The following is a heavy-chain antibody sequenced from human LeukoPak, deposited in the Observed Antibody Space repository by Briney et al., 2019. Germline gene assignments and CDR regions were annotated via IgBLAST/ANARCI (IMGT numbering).Heavy chain of an antibody. Sequence: PSETLSLTCTVSGGSISNYYWSWIRQPAGKGLEWIGRIYAGRNTDHNPSLKSRVTMSLDSSRNQFSLRLTSVTAADTAVYYCAREHKDYDGDGYYYGHRGQGTLVTVSS. V-gene: IGHV4-4*07. CDR2: IYAGRNT. J-gene: IGHJ4*02. D-gene: IGHD2-21*02. CDR3: AREHKDYDGDGYYYGH. CDR1: GGSISNYY.